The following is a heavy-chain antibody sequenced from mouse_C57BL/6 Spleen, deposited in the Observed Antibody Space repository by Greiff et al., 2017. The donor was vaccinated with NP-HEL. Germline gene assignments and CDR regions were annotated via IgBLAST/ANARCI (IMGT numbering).Heavy chain of an antibody. V-gene: IGHV1-55*01. CDR2: IYPGSGST. J-gene: IGHJ4*01. D-gene: IGHD1-1*01. Sequence: VQLQQPGAELVKPGASVKMSCKASGYTFTSYWITWVKQRPGQGLEWIGDIYPGSGSTNYNEKFKSKATLTVDTSSSTAYMQLSSLTSEDSAVYYCAREGSSCGYYAMDYWGQGTSVTVSS. CDR1: GYTFTSYW. CDR3: AREGSSCGYYAMDY.